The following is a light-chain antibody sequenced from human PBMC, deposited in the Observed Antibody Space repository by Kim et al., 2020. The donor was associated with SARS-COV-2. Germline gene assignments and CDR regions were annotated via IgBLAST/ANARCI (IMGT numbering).Light chain of an antibody. V-gene: IGKV4-1*01. CDR3: QQYYRIPLA. CDR1: QSIFYSVNNREC. CDR2: WAS. J-gene: IGKJ4*01. Sequence: DIVMTQSPYSLSVSLGERATINCKSSQSIFYSVNNRECLAGYRQKPEQPPQLLIYWASTRESGVPDRFSGSGSGTDFTLTLSSLQDEEEAVYYCQQYYRIPLAFGGGTKVDIK.